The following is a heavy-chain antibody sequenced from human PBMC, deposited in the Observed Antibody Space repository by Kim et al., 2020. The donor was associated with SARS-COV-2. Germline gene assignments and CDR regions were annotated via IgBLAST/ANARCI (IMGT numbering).Heavy chain of an antibody. V-gene: IGHV3-30*02. J-gene: IGHJ4*02. CDR3: AKGVTGARPDY. D-gene: IGHD3-10*01. Sequence: YYADSVKGRITSSRDNSKNTLYLQRNSQRAEDTAVYYCAKGVTGARPDYWGQGTLVTVSS.